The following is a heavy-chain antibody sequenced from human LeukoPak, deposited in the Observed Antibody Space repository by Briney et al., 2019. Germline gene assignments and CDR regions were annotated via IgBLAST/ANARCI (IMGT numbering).Heavy chain of an antibody. V-gene: IGHV4-30-4*01. CDR2: IYYSGST. CDR1: GGSISSGDYY. J-gene: IGHJ4*02. D-gene: IGHD3-22*01. Sequence: PSQTLSLTCTVSGGSISSGDYYWSWIRQPPGKGLEWTGYIYYSGSTYYNPSLKSRVTISVDTSKNQFSLKLSSVTAADTAVYYCARINYDSSGINFDYWGQGTLVTVSS. CDR3: ARINYDSSGINFDY.